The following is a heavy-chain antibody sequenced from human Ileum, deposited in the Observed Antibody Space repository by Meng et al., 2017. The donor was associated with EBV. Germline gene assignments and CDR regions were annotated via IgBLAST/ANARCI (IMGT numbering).Heavy chain of an antibody. V-gene: IGHV4-4*02. CDR2: MSDSGIT. CDR3: AKNGEKYFEY. Sequence: QVLRQGSGPGLVNPSGTLSLTCAVSGGSISVINWWSWVRQSPEKGLEWIGEMSDSGITHYNPSLKSRVTISADKSNNQFSLKLTSVTSADTAVYFCAKNGEKYFEYWGQGTLVTVSS. CDR1: GGSISVINW. J-gene: IGHJ4*02.